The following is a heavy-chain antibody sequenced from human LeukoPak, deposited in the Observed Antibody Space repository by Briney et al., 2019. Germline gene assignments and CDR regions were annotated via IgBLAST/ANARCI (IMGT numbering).Heavy chain of an antibody. CDR3: AREFGYCSGGSCYGAVDY. CDR1: GFTFNNAW. J-gene: IGHJ4*02. D-gene: IGHD2-15*01. Sequence: GGSLRLSCAASGFTFNNAWMNWVRQAPGKGLEWVSVIYSGGSTYYADSVKGRFTISRDNSKNTLYLQMNSLRAEDTAVYYCAREFGYCSGGSCYGAVDYWGQGTLVTVSS. CDR2: IYSGGST. V-gene: IGHV3-66*01.